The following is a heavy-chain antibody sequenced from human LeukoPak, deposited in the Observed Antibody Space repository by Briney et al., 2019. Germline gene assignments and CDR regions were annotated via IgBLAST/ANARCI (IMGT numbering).Heavy chain of an antibody. J-gene: IGHJ5*02. CDR2: INPNSVGT. D-gene: IGHD6-19*01. V-gene: IGHV1-2*02. Sequence: ASVKVSCKASGCTFTGYFMHWVRQAPGQGLEWMGWINPNSVGTNYAQKFQGRVTMTRDTSISTAYMELSRLRSNDTDVYYCARIIEVANTLNWFDPWGQGTLVTVSS. CDR1: GCTFTGYF. CDR3: ARIIEVANTLNWFDP.